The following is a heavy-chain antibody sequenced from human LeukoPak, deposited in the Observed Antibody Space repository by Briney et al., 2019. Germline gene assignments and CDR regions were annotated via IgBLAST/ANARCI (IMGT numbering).Heavy chain of an antibody. Sequence: GGSLRLSCAASGFTFSSYSMNWVRQAPGKGLEWVSSISSSSSYIYYADSVKGRFTISRDNSKNTLYLQMNSLRAEDTAVYYCVSATTVTEFDYWGQGTLVTVSS. D-gene: IGHD4-17*01. CDR3: VSATTVTEFDY. CDR1: GFTFSSYS. CDR2: ISSSSSYI. V-gene: IGHV3-21*01. J-gene: IGHJ4*02.